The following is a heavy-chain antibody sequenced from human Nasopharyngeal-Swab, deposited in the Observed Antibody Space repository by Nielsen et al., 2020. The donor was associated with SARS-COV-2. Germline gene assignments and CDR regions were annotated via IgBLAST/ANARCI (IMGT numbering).Heavy chain of an antibody. V-gene: IGHV1-8*01. J-gene: IGHJ5*02. CDR3: ARGAFGLDQSWFDP. CDR2: MNPKSGEV. D-gene: IGHD3/OR15-3a*01. Sequence: WVRQAPGQGLEWMGWMNPKSGEVGYEQKFQGRVTMTRNTATATAYMELSGLRHEDTAVYYCARGAFGLDQSWFDPWGQGTLVTVSS.